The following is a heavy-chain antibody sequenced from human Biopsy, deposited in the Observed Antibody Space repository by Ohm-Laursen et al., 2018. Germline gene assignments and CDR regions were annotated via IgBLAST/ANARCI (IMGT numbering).Heavy chain of an antibody. Sequence: SVKVSCKASGGTFTNHAVGWVRQAPGQGLEWVGSSIPLFNTANYADKFQGRVTLTADKSTTTAYMELSSLRSEDTAIYYCARFPLGAYDDSGSYWAVEHWYFDLWGRGTLVTVSS. D-gene: IGHD3-22*01. CDR2: SIPLFNTA. CDR1: GGTFTNHA. V-gene: IGHV1-69*06. J-gene: IGHJ2*01. CDR3: ARFPLGAYDDSGSYWAVEHWYFDL.